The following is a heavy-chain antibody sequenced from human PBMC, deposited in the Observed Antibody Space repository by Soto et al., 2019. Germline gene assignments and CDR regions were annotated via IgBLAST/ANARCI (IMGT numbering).Heavy chain of an antibody. CDR2: ISGGGDRT. CDR1: GHTFSSYA. V-gene: IGHV3-23*01. CDR3: TKDRVVGAIGDRFDS. J-gene: IGHJ5*01. D-gene: IGHD1-26*01. Sequence: GSLRLSCAASGHTFSSYAMSWVRQAPGKGLEWVSVISGGGDRTYYADSVKDRFTISRDNSEDTLYLLMNSLRAEDTAVYYCTKDRVVGAIGDRFDSWGQGTLVTVSS.